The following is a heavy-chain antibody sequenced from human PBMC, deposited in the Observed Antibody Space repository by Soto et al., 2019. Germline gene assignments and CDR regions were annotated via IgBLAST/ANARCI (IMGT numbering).Heavy chain of an antibody. Sequence: SETLSLTCAVNSGSFSGYYWSWIRQPPGKGLEWIGEINHSGSTNYNPSLKSRVTFSVDRSKNHFSLKLSSVTAADTAVYFCATRRDYDVLTGYYLNYFDNWAQGTLVTVS. V-gene: IGHV4-34*01. CDR1: SGSFSGYY. J-gene: IGHJ4*02. CDR3: ATRRDYDVLTGYYLNYFDN. D-gene: IGHD3-9*01. CDR2: INHSGST.